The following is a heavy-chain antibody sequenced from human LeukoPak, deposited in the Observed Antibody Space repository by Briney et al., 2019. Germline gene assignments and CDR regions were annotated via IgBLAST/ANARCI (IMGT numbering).Heavy chain of an antibody. J-gene: IGHJ4*02. CDR2: INHGGVRL. V-gene: IGHV1-46*01. CDR3: ARDRGHRGGNPEAYFDY. Sequence: GASVKVSCKASGYIFTNYYHHWVRQAPGQGLEWMGFINHGGVRLTYAQKFQDRLTLARDTSTNTLFMELRSLTSADTAVYYCARDRGHRGGNPEAYFDYWGQGSLVTVSS. D-gene: IGHD4-23*01. CDR1: GYIFTNYY.